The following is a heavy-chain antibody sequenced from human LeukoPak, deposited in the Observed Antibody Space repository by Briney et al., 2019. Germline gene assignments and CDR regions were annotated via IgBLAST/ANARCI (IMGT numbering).Heavy chain of an antibody. CDR2: ISWSGSPI. Sequence: GGSLRLSWAASVLTFSRYEMNGVRQAPGRGLEWVSYISWSGSPIYYADCVECRFTISRQNAKNSLYLQMNSLRAEDTAVYYCARHPLDYFDSSGYQATGDAFDIWGQGTMVIVSS. D-gene: IGHD3-22*01. CDR1: VLTFSRYE. CDR3: ARHPLDYFDSSGYQATGDAFDI. J-gene: IGHJ3*02. V-gene: IGHV3-48*03.